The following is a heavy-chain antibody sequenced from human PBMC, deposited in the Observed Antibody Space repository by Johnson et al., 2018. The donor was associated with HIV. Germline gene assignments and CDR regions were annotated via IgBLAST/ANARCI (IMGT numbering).Heavy chain of an antibody. J-gene: IGHJ3*01. CDR1: GFSFSDYY. Sequence: VQLVESGGGLVKPGGSLRLSCAASGFSFSDYYMTWIRQAPGKGLEFVSYISSSGRTYYADSVKGRFTISRDNSENTLYLQMNSLRAEDTAVYYCAKGRGYDYDALDFWGQGTMVTVSS. V-gene: IGHV3-11*01. CDR2: ISSSGRT. D-gene: IGHD5-12*01. CDR3: AKGRGYDYDALDF.